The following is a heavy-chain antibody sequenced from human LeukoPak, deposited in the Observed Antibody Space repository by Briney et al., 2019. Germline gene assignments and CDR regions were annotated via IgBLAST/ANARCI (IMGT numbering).Heavy chain of an antibody. CDR2: INPNSGGT. D-gene: IGHD3-10*01. V-gene: IGHV1-2*02. CDR1: GYTFTGYY. CDR3: ARADISSYYGSGSYYGSDAFDI. Sequence: GASVKVSCKASGYTFTGYYMHWVRQAPGQGLEWMGWINPNSGGTNYAQKFQGRVTMTRDTSISTAYMELSRLRSDDTAVYYCARADISSYYGSGSYYGSDAFDIWGQGTMVTVSS. J-gene: IGHJ3*02.